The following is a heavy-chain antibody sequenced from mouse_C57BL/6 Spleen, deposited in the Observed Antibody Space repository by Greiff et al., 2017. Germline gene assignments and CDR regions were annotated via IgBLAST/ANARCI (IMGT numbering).Heavy chain of an antibody. J-gene: IGHJ2*01. D-gene: IGHD2-4*01. CDR2: ISDGGSYT. Sequence: EVQGVESGGGLVKPGGSLKLSCAASGFTFSSYAMSWVRQTPEKRLEWVATISDGGSYTYYPDNVKGRFTISRDNAKNNLYLQMSHLKSEDTAMXYCARDSDYYDYDVYFDYWGQGTTLTVSS. V-gene: IGHV5-4*01. CDR1: GFTFSSYA. CDR3: ARDSDYYDYDVYFDY.